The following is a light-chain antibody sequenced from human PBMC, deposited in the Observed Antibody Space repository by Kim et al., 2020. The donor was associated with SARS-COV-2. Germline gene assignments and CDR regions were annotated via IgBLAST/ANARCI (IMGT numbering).Light chain of an antibody. CDR3: QTWDTGAWV. V-gene: IGLV4-69*01. Sequence: QLVLTQSPSASASLGASVKLTCTLSSGHSSYAITWHQQQPETGPRYLMKLNSDGSHTKGDGIPDRFSGSSSGAERYLTISSLQSEDEADYYCQTWDTGAWVFGGGTQLTVL. J-gene: IGLJ3*02. CDR1: SGHSSYA. CDR2: LNSDGSH.